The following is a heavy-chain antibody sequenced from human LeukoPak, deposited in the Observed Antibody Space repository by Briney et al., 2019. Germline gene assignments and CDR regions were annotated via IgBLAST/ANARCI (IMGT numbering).Heavy chain of an antibody. D-gene: IGHD2-2*01. J-gene: IGHJ4*02. CDR2: IYYSGNT. CDR3: ARVRYCSTNRCYDREFDN. CDR1: GGSIGNYY. V-gene: IGHV4-59*01. Sequence: KPSETLSLTCTVSGGSIGNYYWSWIRQPPGKGLEWIGYIYYSGNTNYNPSLKSRVTISVDTSKNQFSLKLNSVTAADTAVYYCARVRYCSTNRCYDREFDNWGQGTLVTVSS.